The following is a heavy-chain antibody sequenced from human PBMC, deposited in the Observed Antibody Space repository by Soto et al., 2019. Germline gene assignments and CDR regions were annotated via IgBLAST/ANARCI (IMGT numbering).Heavy chain of an antibody. V-gene: IGHV1-3*01. CDR3: ARGLNGYLHYFDY. CDR2: INAGNGNT. Sequence: ASVKVSCKASGFTFTSSAMQWVRQARGQRLEWMGWINAGNGNTKYSQKFQGRVTITRDTSASTAYMELSSLRSEDTAVYYCARGLNGYLHYFDYWGQGTPVTVSS. D-gene: IGHD5-18*01. CDR1: GFTFTSSA. J-gene: IGHJ4*02.